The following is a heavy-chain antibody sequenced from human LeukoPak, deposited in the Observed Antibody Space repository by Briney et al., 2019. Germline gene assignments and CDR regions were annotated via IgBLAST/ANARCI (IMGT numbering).Heavy chain of an antibody. CDR3: ARVIGSYGDSAY. CDR2: ISSSSSSM. V-gene: IGHV3-48*04. J-gene: IGHJ4*02. Sequence: GGSLRLSCAASGFTFRSYSMNGVRQAPGEGREWISYISSSSSSMYYADSVTGRFTISRDNAKISLYLQMNSLRAEDTAVYYCARVIGSYGDSAYWGQGTLVTVSS. D-gene: IGHD4-17*01. CDR1: GFTFRSYS.